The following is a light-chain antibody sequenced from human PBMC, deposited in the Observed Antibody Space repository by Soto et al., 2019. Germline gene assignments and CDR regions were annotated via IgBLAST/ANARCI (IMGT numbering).Light chain of an antibody. J-gene: IGLJ1*01. CDR3: GTWDNSLSLPYV. Sequence: QSVLTQPPSVSAAPGQKVTSSCSGGSSNIGNNYVSWYQQLPGTAPKLLIFENNKRPSGIPDRFSASKSGTSATLAITGLQTGDAADYYCGTWDNSLSLPYVFGNGTKVTVL. CDR1: SSNIGNNY. CDR2: ENN. V-gene: IGLV1-51*02.